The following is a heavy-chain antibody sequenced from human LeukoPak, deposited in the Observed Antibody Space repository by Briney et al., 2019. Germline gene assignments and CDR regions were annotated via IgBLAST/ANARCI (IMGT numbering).Heavy chain of an antibody. CDR3: AKDHGTGVDLPSKFDY. J-gene: IGHJ4*02. Sequence: GGSLRLSCAASGFTVSSNYMSWVRQAPGKGLEWVAVISYDGSDKYYADSVKGRFTISRDNSKNTLYLQMSSLRAEDTGVYYCAKDHGTGVDLPSKFDYWGQGTLVTVSS. V-gene: IGHV3-30*18. CDR2: ISYDGSDK. CDR1: GFTVSSNY.